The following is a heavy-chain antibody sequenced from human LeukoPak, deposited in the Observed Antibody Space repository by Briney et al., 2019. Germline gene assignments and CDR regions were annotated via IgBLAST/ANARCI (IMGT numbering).Heavy chain of an antibody. CDR1: GGTFSSYA. J-gene: IGHJ4*02. V-gene: IGHV1-69*05. D-gene: IGHD3-3*01. CDR3: AGGDYGFWSGYYGVGDDY. CDR2: IIPIFGTA. Sequence: SVKVSCKASGGTFSSYAISWVRQAPGQGLEWMGGIIPIFGTANYAQKFQGRVTITTDESTSTAYMELSSLRSEDTAVYYCAGGDYGFWSGYYGVGDDYWGQGTLVTVSS.